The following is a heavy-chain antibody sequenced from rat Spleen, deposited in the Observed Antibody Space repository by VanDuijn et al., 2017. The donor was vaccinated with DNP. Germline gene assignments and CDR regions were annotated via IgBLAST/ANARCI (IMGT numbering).Heavy chain of an antibody. CDR2: INYDGSDT. CDR3: AKGPNYGVYSDFFDY. D-gene: IGHD1-11*01. CDR1: GFIFSDHN. V-gene: IGHV5-7*01. Sequence: EVQLVESGGGLVQPGRSLKLSCAASGFIFSDHNMAWVRQAPKKGLEWGATINYDGSDTYFRDSVKGRFTISRDNAQNTLYLQMNKLESEDTAIYYCAKGPNYGVYSDFFDYWGQGVMVTVSS. J-gene: IGHJ2*01.